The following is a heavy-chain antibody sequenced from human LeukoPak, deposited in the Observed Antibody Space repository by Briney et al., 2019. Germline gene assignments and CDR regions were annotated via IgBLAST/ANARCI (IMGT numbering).Heavy chain of an antibody. J-gene: IGHJ4*02. CDR2: IIAYNGNT. CDR3: ARARIGCFDY. V-gene: IGHV1-18*01. Sequence: GASVKVSCKASGYTFTSYGFNWVRQAPGQGLEWMGWIIAYNGNTNYAQKFQGRVTITAGESTSTAYMELSSLRSEDTAVYYCARARIGCFDYWGQGTLVTVSS. D-gene: IGHD2-15*01. CDR1: GYTFTSYG.